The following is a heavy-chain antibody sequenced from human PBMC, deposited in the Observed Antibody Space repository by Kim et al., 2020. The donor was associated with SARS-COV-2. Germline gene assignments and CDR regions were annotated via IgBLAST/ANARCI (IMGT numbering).Heavy chain of an antibody. Sequence: SETLSLTCTVSGGSISSGGYYWSWIRQHPGKGLEWIGYIYYSGSTYYNPSLKSRVTISVDTSKNQFSLKLSSVTAADTAVYYCARGGSPLAVAAAAFDIWGQGTMVTVSS. CDR2: IYYSGST. V-gene: IGHV4-31*03. CDR1: GGSISSGGYY. CDR3: ARGGSPLAVAAAAFDI. D-gene: IGHD6-13*01. J-gene: IGHJ3*02.